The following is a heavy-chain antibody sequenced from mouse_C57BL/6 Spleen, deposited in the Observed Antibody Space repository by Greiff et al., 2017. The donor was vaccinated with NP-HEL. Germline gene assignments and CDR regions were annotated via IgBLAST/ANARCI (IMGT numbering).Heavy chain of an antibody. CDR3: ARRSLYDGYLGGYFDV. V-gene: IGHV1-26*01. Sequence: EVQLQQSGPELVKPGVSVKISCQASGYTFTDYYMNWVKQRHGKSLEWIGDINPNIGGHSSNQKFKGKATLTVAKSSSTAYMELRSLTSEDSAVYYYARRSLYDGYLGGYFDVWGTGTTVTVSS. CDR1: GYTFTDYY. D-gene: IGHD2-3*01. CDR2: INPNIGGH. J-gene: IGHJ1*03.